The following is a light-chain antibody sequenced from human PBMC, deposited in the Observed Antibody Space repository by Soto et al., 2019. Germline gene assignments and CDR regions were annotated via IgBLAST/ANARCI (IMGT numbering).Light chain of an antibody. CDR2: EAT. V-gene: IGLV7-46*01. CDR3: GRSFNDERV. CDR1: TGTVTSGHF. J-gene: IGLJ2*01. Sequence: QAVVTQEPSVTVSPGGTVTLTCGSSTGTVTSGHFPYWFQQKPGQGPRTLIYEATNKYSWTPAGFSGSLLGGKAALTLSGAQPEDEADYYCGRSFNDERVFGGGTKLTVL.